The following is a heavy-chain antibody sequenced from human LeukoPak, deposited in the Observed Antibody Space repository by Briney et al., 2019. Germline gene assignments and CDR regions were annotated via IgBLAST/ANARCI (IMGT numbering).Heavy chain of an antibody. D-gene: IGHD3-22*01. CDR1: GFTFGDYA. CDR3: TRLAMMDAFDI. J-gene: IGHJ3*02. CDR2: ISSKAYGGTT. Sequence: GGSLRLSCTASGFTFGDYAMSWFRQAPGKGLEWVGFISSKAYGGTTEYAASVKGRFTISRDDSKSIPYLQMNSLKTEDTAVYYCTRLAMMDAFDIWGQGTMVTVS. V-gene: IGHV3-49*03.